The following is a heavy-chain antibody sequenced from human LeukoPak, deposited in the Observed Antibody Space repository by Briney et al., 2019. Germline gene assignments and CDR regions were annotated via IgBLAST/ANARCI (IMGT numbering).Heavy chain of an antibody. CDR2: INPNSGRT. CDR1: GYSFTAYY. D-gene: IGHD5-18*01. J-gene: IGHJ4*02. Sequence: GASVKVSCKASGYSFTAYYMHWVRQAPGQGLEWMGWINPNSGRTNYAQKFRGRVTMTGDTSISTAYMELTSLRSDDTAVYYCARTDTAMVTLDYWGQGTLVTVSS. CDR3: ARTDTAMVTLDY. V-gene: IGHV1-2*02.